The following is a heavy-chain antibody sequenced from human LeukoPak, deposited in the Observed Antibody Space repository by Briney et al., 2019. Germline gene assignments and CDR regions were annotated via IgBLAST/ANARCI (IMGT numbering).Heavy chain of an antibody. CDR2: IYPGDSDT. V-gene: IGHV5-51*01. J-gene: IGHJ3*02. Sequence: GESLKISCKGSGYSFTSYWIGWVRQMPGKGLEWMGIIYPGDSDTRYSPSFQGQVTISADKSISTAYLQWSSLKASDTAMYYCASRYETYYYDSSGYVAFDIWGQGTMVTVSS. D-gene: IGHD3-22*01. CDR1: GYSFTSYW. CDR3: ASRYETYYYDSSGYVAFDI.